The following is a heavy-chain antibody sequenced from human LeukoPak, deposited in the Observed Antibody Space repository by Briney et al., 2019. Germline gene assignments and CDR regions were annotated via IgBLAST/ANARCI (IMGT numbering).Heavy chain of an antibody. V-gene: IGHV5-51*01. CDR3: ARRRRPDSGSDPFDS. CDR2: IYPSDSDT. Sequence: GESLKISCKGSGYSFTSYWIGWVRQMPGKGLEWMGFIYPSDSDTRYSPSFRGQVSISADKSISTAYLQWSSLTASDTARYYCARRRRPDSGSDPFDSWGQGTLVTVSS. CDR1: GYSFTSYW. J-gene: IGHJ4*02. D-gene: IGHD5-12*01.